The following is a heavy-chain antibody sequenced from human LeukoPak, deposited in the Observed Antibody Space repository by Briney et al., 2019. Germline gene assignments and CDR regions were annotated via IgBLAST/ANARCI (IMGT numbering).Heavy chain of an antibody. D-gene: IGHD3-10*01. CDR1: GGSISSSSYY. CDR2: IYYSGST. Sequence: PSETLSLTCTVSGGSISSSSYYWGWIRQPPGKGLEWIGSIYYSGSTYYNPSLKSRVTISVDTSKNQFSLKLSSVTAADTAVYYCARCIRIRGVRYYYYYMDVWGKGTTVTVSS. CDR3: ARCIRIRGVRYYYYYMDV. V-gene: IGHV4-39*01. J-gene: IGHJ6*03.